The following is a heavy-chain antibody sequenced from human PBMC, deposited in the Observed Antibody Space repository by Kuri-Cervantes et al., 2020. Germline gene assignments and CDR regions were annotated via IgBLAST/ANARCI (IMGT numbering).Heavy chain of an antibody. Sequence: SVKVSCKASGYTFTSYAISWVRQAPGQGLEWMGGIIPIFGTANYAQKFQGRVTITTDESTSTAYMELSSLRAEDTAVYYCARMGQEDGYNLGAFDIWGQGTMVTVSS. CDR2: IIPIFGTA. CDR1: GYTFTSYA. CDR3: ARMGQEDGYNLGAFDI. J-gene: IGHJ3*02. D-gene: IGHD5-24*01. V-gene: IGHV1-69*05.